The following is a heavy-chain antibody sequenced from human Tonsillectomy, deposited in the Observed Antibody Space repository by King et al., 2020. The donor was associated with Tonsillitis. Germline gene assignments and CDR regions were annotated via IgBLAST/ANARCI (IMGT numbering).Heavy chain of an antibody. V-gene: IGHV3-21*01. Sequence: VQLVESGGGLVKPGGSLRLSCAASGFSFGGYTMNWVRQAPGKGLEWVSNLNSGSTSISYADSVRGRFTISRDNSKNSVFLHMNNLRGEDTGIYYCTKSHAYGDDGDYGMDVWGQGTTVIVSS. CDR2: LNSGSTSI. D-gene: IGHD4-17*01. CDR3: TKSHAYGDDGDYGMDV. CDR1: GFSFGGYT. J-gene: IGHJ6*02.